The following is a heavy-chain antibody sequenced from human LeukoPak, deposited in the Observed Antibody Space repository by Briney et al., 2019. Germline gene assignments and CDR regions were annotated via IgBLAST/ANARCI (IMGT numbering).Heavy chain of an antibody. J-gene: IGHJ4*02. V-gene: IGHV1-24*01. CDR1: GPTLTQIS. Sequence: ASVKVSCKVSGPTLTQISIDWVRQTPGKGLECMGTFGPQVGETIHAQKLQGRLKMTADTSTDTAYMELSSLQSDDTAVYYCATGAMVYEYWGQGTLVTVSS. CDR3: ATGAMVYEY. CDR2: FGPQVGET. D-gene: IGHD3-10*01.